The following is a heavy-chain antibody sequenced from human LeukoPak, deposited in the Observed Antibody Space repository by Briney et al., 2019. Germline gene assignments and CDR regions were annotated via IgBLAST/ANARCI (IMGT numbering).Heavy chain of an antibody. Sequence: ASVKVSCKASGYTFTGYYMHWVRQAPGQGLEWMGWINPNSGGTNYAQKFQGRVTMTRDTSISTAYMELSRLRSDDTAVYYCASFGGYCSSTSCPLGYWGQGTLVTVSS. CDR3: ASFGGYCSSTSCPLGY. CDR2: INPNSGGT. CDR1: GYTFTGYY. J-gene: IGHJ4*02. V-gene: IGHV1-2*02. D-gene: IGHD2-2*03.